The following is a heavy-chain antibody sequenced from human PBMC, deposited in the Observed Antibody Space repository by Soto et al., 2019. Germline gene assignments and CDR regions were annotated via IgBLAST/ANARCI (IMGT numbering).Heavy chain of an antibody. J-gene: IGHJ4*02. CDR1: GGTFKNYA. CDR3: ARASDTSGYYY. D-gene: IGHD3-22*01. CDR2: ILPVFDEL. V-gene: IGHV1-69*01. Sequence: QVQLVQSESEVTKPGSSVKVSCKVSGGTFKNYAISWVRQAPGQGLEWVGGILPVFDELNYAPKLQGRVTITAGDVTSTAHLELGSLTSEDTAVYFCARASDTSGYYYWGQGTLGTVSS.